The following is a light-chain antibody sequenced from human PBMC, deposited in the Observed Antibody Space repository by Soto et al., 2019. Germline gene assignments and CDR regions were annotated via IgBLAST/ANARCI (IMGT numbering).Light chain of an antibody. CDR3: HYYVNSPVMYT. CDR1: QSVSNDY. CDR2: CGS. Sequence: EIVLTQSPGTLYLSPGDRATLSCRASQSVSNDYLAWYQQKPGQAPRLLIYCGSSRATGIPDRFSGSGSRTEFTLTISRLESQAFAVYYFHYYVNSPVMYTFGQGTKLEIK. V-gene: IGKV3-20*01. J-gene: IGKJ2*01.